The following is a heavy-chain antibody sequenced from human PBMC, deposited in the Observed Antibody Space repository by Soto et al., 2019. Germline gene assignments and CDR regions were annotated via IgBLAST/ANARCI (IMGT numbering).Heavy chain of an antibody. D-gene: IGHD2-15*01. CDR3: ARDFYGGFSYGPGDS. J-gene: IGHJ4*02. CDR1: GFTFSAYC. V-gene: IGHV3-7*01. CDR2: IKKDGNEK. Sequence: GGSLRLSCEASGFTFSAYCMTWVRQAPGKGLEWVANIKKDGNEKYYVDSVKGRFTISRDNAKSCLYLQMNSLTAVDTALYYCARDFYGGFSYGPGDSWGQGTLVTVSS.